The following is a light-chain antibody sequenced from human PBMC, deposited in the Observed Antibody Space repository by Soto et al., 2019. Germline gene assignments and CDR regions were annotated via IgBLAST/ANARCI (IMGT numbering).Light chain of an antibody. V-gene: IGKV1-5*01. J-gene: IGKJ1*01. Sequence: DIQMTQSPSTLSASVGDRVTITCRASQSIDNWLAWYQQKPGKAPKLLIYAASTLETGVPLRFSGSGSGTEFTLTIKSLQPDDFATYYCQQFSSYSTFGQGT. CDR1: QSIDNW. CDR3: QQFSSYST. CDR2: AAS.